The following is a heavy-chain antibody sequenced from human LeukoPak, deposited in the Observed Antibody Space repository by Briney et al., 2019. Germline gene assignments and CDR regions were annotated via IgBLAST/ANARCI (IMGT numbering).Heavy chain of an antibody. CDR2: INWNGGST. D-gene: IGHD1-26*01. Sequence: GGSLRLSCAASGFTFDDYGMSWVRQAPGKGLEWVSGINWNGGSTGYADSVKGRFTISRDNAKNSLYLQMNSLRAEDTALYYCAGSYGYYYMDVWGKGTTVTVSS. J-gene: IGHJ6*03. CDR3: AGSYGYYYMDV. V-gene: IGHV3-20*04. CDR1: GFTFDDYG.